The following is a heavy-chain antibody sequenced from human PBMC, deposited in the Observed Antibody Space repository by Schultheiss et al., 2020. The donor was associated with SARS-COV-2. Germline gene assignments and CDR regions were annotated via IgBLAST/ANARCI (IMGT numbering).Heavy chain of an antibody. Sequence: GGSLRLSCAASGFSFSNYGMHWVRQAPGKGLEWVAVIWYDGSNKYYADSVKGRFTISRDNSKNTLYLQMNSLRAEDTAVYYCARESGGPHPFDYWGQGTLVTVSS. D-gene: IGHD4-23*01. J-gene: IGHJ4*02. CDR3: ARESGGPHPFDY. V-gene: IGHV3-33*01. CDR1: GFSFSNYG. CDR2: IWYDGSNK.